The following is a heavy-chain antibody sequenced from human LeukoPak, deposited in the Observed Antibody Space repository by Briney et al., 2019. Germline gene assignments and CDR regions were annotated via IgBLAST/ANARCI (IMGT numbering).Heavy chain of an antibody. Sequence: PGGSLRLSCAASGITLSIYEMNWVRQAPGGGLEGGSYISSGGRTIFYADSVKGRFTISRDNAKNSLYLQMDSLRAEDTALYYCATTSRDVLDYYFAHWGQGTLVTVSS. D-gene: IGHD5-24*01. J-gene: IGHJ4*02. CDR1: GITLSIYE. V-gene: IGHV3-48*03. CDR2: ISSGGRTI. CDR3: ATTSRDVLDYYFAH.